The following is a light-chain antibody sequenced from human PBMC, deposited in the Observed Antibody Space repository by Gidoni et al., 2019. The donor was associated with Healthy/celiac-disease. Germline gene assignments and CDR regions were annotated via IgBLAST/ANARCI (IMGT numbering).Light chain of an antibody. CDR2: YAS. CDR1: QSVRSY. CDR3: QHRSNWPPEYT. Sequence: EVVLTQSPATRSLSPGERDTLSCRASQSVRSYLAWYQQKPGQAPKLLIYYASNRATGIPAWFSGSGSATYFTLTISLLEPEDFAVYYCQHRSNWPPEYTFGQGTKLEIK. J-gene: IGKJ2*01. V-gene: IGKV3-11*01.